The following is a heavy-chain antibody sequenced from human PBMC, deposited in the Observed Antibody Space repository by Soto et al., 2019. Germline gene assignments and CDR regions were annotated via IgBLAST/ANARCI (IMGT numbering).Heavy chain of an antibody. CDR2: TNHSGST. J-gene: IGHJ4*02. V-gene: IGHV4-34*01. CDR1: GETFSVYY. D-gene: IGHD3-22*01. CDR3: ARDSAGALFDFGSGYYSNLDY. Sequence: KHSETMYLARAVYGETFSVYYWGWIRQPPGKGLEWIGETNHSGSTNYNPSLKSRVTISVDTSKNQFSLKLSSVTAADTAVYYCARDSAGALFDFGSGYYSNLDYWGQGTLVTVSS.